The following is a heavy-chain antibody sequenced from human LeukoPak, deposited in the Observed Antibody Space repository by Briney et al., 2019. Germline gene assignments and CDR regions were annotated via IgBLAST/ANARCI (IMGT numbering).Heavy chain of an antibody. CDR3: ARGTLRLGDLSLSNYFDP. CDR1: GGSMNNNY. Sequence: PSETLSLTCTVSGGSMNNNYWSWIRQPAGKGLEWVGRIHSSGSTNYNPSLKSRVTMSVDTSKNQFSLQLSSVTAADTALYYCARGTLRLGDLSLSNYFDPWGQGTLVTVSS. CDR2: IHSSGST. D-gene: IGHD3-16*02. J-gene: IGHJ5*02. V-gene: IGHV4-4*07.